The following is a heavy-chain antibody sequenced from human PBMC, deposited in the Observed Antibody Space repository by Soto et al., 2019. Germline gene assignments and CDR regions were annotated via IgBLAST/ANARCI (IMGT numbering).Heavy chain of an antibody. V-gene: IGHV4-59*03. J-gene: IGHJ4*02. Sequence: PSETPSLTCTVYGGSISSYYWSWIRQPPGKGLEWIGYIYYSGSTNYNPSLKSRVTISVDTSKNQFSLKLSSVTAADTAVYYCASGGRARYYYDISGYYWTFDYYGEVTFVTVS. CDR1: GGSISSYY. D-gene: IGHD3-22*01. CDR3: ASGGRARYYYDISGYYWTFDY. CDR2: IYYSGST.